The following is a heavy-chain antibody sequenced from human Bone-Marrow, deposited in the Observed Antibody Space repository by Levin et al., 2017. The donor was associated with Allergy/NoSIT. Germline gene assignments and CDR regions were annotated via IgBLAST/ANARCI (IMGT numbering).Heavy chain of an antibody. Sequence: GESLKISCAASGFNFTNYGIHWVRQTPGKGLEWVAVISYDGTHKYYSDSVKGRFTISRDNSKSSLYLQMTSVNFEDTAVYYCAIFLIPMAYWGQGTLVTVSS. CDR1: GFNFTNYG. D-gene: IGHD3-10*01. CDR2: ISYDGTHK. J-gene: IGHJ4*02. CDR3: AIFLIPMAY. V-gene: IGHV3-30*03.